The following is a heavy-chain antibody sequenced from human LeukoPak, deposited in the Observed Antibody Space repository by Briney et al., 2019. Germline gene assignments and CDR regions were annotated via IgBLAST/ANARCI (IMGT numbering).Heavy chain of an antibody. CDR1: GFTFSSYS. V-gene: IGHV3-48*01. Sequence: GGSLRLSCAASGFTFSSYSMSWVRQAPGKGLEWVSYISSSSSAIYYVDSVKGRFTISRDNAKNSLYLQMNSLRAEDTAVYYCARGIVVVPAENSRAFDYWGQGTLVTVSS. CDR2: ISSSSSAI. CDR3: ARGIVVVPAENSRAFDY. J-gene: IGHJ4*02. D-gene: IGHD2-2*01.